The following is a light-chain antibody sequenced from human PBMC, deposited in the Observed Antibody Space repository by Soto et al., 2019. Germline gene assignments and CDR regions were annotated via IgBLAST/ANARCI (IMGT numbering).Light chain of an antibody. J-gene: IGKJ4*01. CDR3: QKFNAVPT. CDR1: QAISNY. V-gene: IGKV1-27*01. CDR2: AAS. Sequence: DIQMTQSPSSLSASVGDRVTITRRASQAISNYLAWYQQKPGKVPTLLIYAASTLQSGVPSRFSGSGSGTDFTLTISSLQPEDAATYYCQKFNAVPTFGGGTKVEI.